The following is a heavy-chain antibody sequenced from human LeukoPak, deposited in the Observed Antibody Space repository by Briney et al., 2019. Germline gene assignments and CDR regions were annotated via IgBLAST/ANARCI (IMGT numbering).Heavy chain of an antibody. CDR3: AKANQYDFWSGEPALYYYMDV. V-gene: IGHV6-1*01. CDR1: GDSVSSNSAA. Sequence: SQTLPLTCAISGDSVSSNSAAWNWIRQSPSRGLEWLGRTYYRSKWYNDYAVSVKSRITINPDTSKNQFSLRLNSVTPEDTAVYYCAKANQYDFWSGEPALYYYMDVWGKGTTVTVSS. CDR2: TYYRSKWYN. J-gene: IGHJ6*03. D-gene: IGHD3-3*01.